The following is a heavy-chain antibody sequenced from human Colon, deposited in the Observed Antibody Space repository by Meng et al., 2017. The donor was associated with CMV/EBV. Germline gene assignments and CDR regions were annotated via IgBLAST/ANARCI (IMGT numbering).Heavy chain of an antibody. J-gene: IGHJ6*02. Sequence: SETLSLTCSVSGSFISDNYYWGWIRQPPGKTLEWLGSVYQTGATYDNPYLTSRVTISVDTTNNQFSLKVTSVTAADTAVYYCARITRYYYAMDVWGQGTTVTVS. D-gene: IGHD3-3*01. CDR3: ARITRYYYAMDV. CDR2: VYQTGAT. V-gene: IGHV4-38-2*02. CDR1: GSFISDNYY.